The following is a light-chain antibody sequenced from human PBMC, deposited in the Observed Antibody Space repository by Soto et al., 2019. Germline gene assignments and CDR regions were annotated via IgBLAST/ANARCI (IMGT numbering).Light chain of an antibody. V-gene: IGLV1-44*01. CDR1: SSNMGSNN. J-gene: IGLJ2*01. Sequence: QSVLTQPPSASGTPGQRVTISCSGSSSNMGSNNVNWYQQLPGAAPKLLIYSKNQRPSGVPDRFSGSKSGTSASLAISGLQSEDEADYYCAAWDDSLNGVVFGGGTKVTVL. CDR3: AAWDDSLNGVV. CDR2: SKN.